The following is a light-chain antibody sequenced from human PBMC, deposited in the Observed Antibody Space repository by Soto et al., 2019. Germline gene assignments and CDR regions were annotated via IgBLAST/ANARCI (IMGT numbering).Light chain of an antibody. CDR2: EVY. J-gene: IGLJ1*01. V-gene: IGLV2-8*01. CDR1: SSDVGGYNY. Sequence: QSALTQPPSASGSPGQSVTISCTGTSSDVGGYNYVSWYQQHPGKAPKLIIYEVYKRPSGVPDRFSASKSGNTAALTVSGLQAEDEADYYCSSYVGTNSYVFGTGTKLTVL. CDR3: SSYVGTNSYV.